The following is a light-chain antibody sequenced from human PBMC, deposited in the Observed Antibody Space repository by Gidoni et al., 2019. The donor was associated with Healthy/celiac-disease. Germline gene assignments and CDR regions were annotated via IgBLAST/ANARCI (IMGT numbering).Light chain of an antibody. V-gene: IGLV2-14*01. Sequence: QSALTQPASLSGSPGQPITISCTGTSSDVGGYNYVSWYQQHPGKAPKLMIYDVSNRPSGVSNRFSGSKSGNTASLTISGLQAEDEADYYCSSYTSSSTFFGTGTKVTVL. J-gene: IGLJ1*01. CDR2: DVS. CDR1: SSDVGGYNY. CDR3: SSYTSSSTF.